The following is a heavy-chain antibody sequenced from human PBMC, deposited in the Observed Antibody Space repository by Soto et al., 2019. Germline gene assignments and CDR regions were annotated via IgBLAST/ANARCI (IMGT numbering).Heavy chain of an antibody. V-gene: IGHV1-69*06. J-gene: IGHJ6*02. Sequence: QVQLVQSGAEVKKPGSSVKVSCKASGGTFSSYAISWVRQAPGQGLEWMGGTFPMFGKANYAQKFQGRVTISADKSTSTAYMKLSSLTSEDTAVYYCATVDISTWIDGMDVWGQGTTVTVSS. CDR2: TFPMFGKA. CDR3: ATVDISTWIDGMDV. CDR1: GGTFSSYA. D-gene: IGHD6-13*01.